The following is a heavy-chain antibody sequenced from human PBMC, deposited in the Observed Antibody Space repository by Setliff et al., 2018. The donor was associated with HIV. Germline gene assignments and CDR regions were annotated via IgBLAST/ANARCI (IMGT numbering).Heavy chain of an antibody. D-gene: IGHD3-10*01. CDR1: GAFSSISSYY. CDR2: ISYSGTT. Sequence: PSETLSLTCTVSGAFSSISSYYWSWIRQHPGRGLEWIAYISYSGTTYYNPSLKSRLTISGDTSQNQFSLELSSVTAADTAVYYCARTYYYASETFYSQGYYFDYWGQGTLVTVSS. CDR3: ARTYYYASETFYSQGYYFDY. V-gene: IGHV4-31*03. J-gene: IGHJ4*02.